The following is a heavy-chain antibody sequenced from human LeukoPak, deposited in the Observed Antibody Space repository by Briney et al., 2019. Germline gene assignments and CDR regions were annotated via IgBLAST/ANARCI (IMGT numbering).Heavy chain of an antibody. J-gene: IGHJ4*02. CDR3: AKEYYYDSSGYFGPGY. CDR2: ISYDGSNK. V-gene: IGHV3-30*18. D-gene: IGHD3-22*01. CDR1: GLTFSSYG. Sequence: GRSLRLSCAASGLTFSSYGMHWVRQAPGKGLEWVAVISYDGSNKYYADSVKGRFTISRDNSKNTLYLQMNSLRAEDTAVYYCAKEYYYDSSGYFGPGYWGQGTLVTVSS.